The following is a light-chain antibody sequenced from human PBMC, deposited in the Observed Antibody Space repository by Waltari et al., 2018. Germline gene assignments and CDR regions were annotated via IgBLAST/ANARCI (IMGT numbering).Light chain of an antibody. Sequence: SYELTQPPSVSVSPGQTARITCSGSAWPRKYDSWYQQKSGQAPVLVTYEDTKRPSGIPERFSGSTSGTTNTLTIIGAQVEDDADYYCYSTDGGGTHNGVFGGGTKLTVL. CDR2: EDT. CDR3: YSTDGGGTHNGV. V-gene: IGLV3-10*01. J-gene: IGLJ3*02. CDR1: AWPRKY.